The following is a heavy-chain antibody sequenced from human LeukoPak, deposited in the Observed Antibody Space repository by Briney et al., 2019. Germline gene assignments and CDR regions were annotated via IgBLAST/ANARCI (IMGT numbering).Heavy chain of an antibody. V-gene: IGHV3-30*18. J-gene: IGHJ4*02. CDR2: ISDDGRRK. CDR3: AKRPPDYGDYVSYFDY. CDR1: GFSFISYG. Sequence: DPGGSLRLSCAASGFSFISYGMHWVRQAPGKGLEWVGVISDDGRRKDYADSVKGRFTISRDNSKDTLYLQMNSLRAEDTAVYYCAKRPPDYGDYVSYFDYWGQGTLVTVSS. D-gene: IGHD4-17*01.